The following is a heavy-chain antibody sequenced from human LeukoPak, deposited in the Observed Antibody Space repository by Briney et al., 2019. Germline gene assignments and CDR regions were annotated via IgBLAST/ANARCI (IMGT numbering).Heavy chain of an antibody. CDR1: GFTFSSFA. D-gene: IGHD3-9*01. CDR3: AKINGPILTGKLDC. V-gene: IGHV3-23*01. Sequence: PGGSLRLSCAASGFTFSSFAMSWVRQAAGKRLEWVSTFSGSGDITYYADSVKGRFTISRDNSKNTLYLQMNSLRAEDTAVYYCAKINGPILTGKLDCWGQGTLVTVSS. CDR2: FSGSGDIT. J-gene: IGHJ4*02.